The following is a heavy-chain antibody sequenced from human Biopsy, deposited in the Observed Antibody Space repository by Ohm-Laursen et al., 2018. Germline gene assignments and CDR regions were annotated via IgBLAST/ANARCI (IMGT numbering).Heavy chain of an antibody. CDR3: ARDIMNPIGGLVARSDVFDV. V-gene: IGHV1-69*01. J-gene: IGHJ3*01. CDR1: GGTFSSYA. CDR2: IIPIFGTA. D-gene: IGHD3-16*02. Sequence: SSVKVSCKASGGTFSSYAISWVRQAPGQGLEWMGGIIPIFGTANYAQKFQGRVTITADESTSTAYMELSSLRSEDTAVYYCARDIMNPIGGLVARSDVFDVWSQGTMVTVSS.